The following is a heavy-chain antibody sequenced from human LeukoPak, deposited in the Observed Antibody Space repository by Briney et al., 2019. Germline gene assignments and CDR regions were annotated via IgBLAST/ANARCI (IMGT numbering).Heavy chain of an antibody. CDR3: ARESPYDSSGL. D-gene: IGHD3-22*01. Sequence: TSETLSLTCAVYGGSFSGYYWSWIRQPPGKGLEWIGYIYYSGSTYYNPSLKSRVTISVDTSKNQFSLKLSSVTAADTAVYYCARESPYDSSGLWGQGTLVTVSS. CDR2: IYYSGST. J-gene: IGHJ4*02. CDR1: GGSFSGYY. V-gene: IGHV4-30-4*01.